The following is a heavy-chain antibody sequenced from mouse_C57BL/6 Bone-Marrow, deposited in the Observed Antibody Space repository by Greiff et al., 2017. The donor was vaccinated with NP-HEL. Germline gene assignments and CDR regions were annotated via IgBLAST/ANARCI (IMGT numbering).Heavy chain of an antibody. Sequence: VHVKQSGPELVKPGASVKISCKASGYSFTGYYMNWVKQSPEKSLEWIGEINPSTGGTTYNQKFKAKATLTVDKSSSTAYMQLKSLTSEDSAVYYCARWAAWFAYWGQGTLVTVSA. CDR2: INPSTGGT. CDR1: GYSFTGYY. V-gene: IGHV1-42*01. CDR3: ARWAAWFAY. J-gene: IGHJ3*01.